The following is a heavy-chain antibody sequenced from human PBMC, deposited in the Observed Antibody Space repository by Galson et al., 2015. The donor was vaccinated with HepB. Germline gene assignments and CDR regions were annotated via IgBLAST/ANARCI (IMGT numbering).Heavy chain of an antibody. J-gene: IGHJ4*02. V-gene: IGHV3-23*01. D-gene: IGHD4-23*01. Sequence: SLRLPCAASGFTFSGNAMGWVRQAPGKGREWVSGIGSDLNTHYAESVKGRFTISRDNSKNTMFLQMNSLRVEDTALYYCAKDVLRWTFDSWGQGSLVTVSS. CDR2: IGSDLNT. CDR3: AKDVLRWTFDS. CDR1: GFTFSGNA.